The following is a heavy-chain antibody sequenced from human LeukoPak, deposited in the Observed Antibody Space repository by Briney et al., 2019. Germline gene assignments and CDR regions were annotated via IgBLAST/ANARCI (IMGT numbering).Heavy chain of an antibody. CDR2: INTGNGNT. J-gene: IGHJ1*01. CDR1: GYTFTNYG. CDR3: ARVPLSDASGHYYPH. D-gene: IGHD1-26*01. V-gene: IGHV1-3*04. Sequence: ASVKVSCKPSGYTFTNYGMHWVRQAPRQSPEWMGWINTGNGNTKTSQRFQDRVTLTRDTSASTAYMELNSLNSEDTAVYYCARVPLSDASGHYYPHWGQGTLITVSS.